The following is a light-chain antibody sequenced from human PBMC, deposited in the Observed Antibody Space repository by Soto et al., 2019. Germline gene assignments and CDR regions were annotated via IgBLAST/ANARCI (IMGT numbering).Light chain of an antibody. CDR3: QQRSNWPHP. Sequence: EIVMTQSPATLSVSPGERATLSCRASQSVSSNLAWYQQKPGQAPRLLIYGASTRATGIPARFSGSGSGTEFTLTISSLEPEDFAVYYCQQRSNWPHPFGQGTRLEIK. J-gene: IGKJ5*01. CDR1: QSVSSN. V-gene: IGKV3-15*01. CDR2: GAS.